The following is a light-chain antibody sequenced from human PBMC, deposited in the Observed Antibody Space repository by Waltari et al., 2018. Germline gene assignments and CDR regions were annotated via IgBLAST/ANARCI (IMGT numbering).Light chain of an antibody. J-gene: IGLJ3*02. Sequence: SYELTQPSSVSVSPGQTTRITCSGDAFPRKYASWYQQKSGQAPVLVSYEDNKGPSGIPGRCSCSSSGTMATLTISGAQVDDEADYYCYSTDSSGDHRVFGGGTKLTVL. CDR1: AFPRKY. V-gene: IGLV3-10*01. CDR2: EDN. CDR3: YSTDSSGDHRV.